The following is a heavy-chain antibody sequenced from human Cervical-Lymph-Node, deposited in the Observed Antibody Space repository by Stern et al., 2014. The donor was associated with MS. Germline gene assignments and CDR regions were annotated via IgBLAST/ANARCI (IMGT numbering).Heavy chain of an antibody. CDR3: ARESKFYSSGYYYYAMDV. CDR2: ISSSGSSK. V-gene: IGHV3-11*01. D-gene: IGHD6-19*01. Sequence: VQLVESGGGLVKPGGSLRLSCAASGFIFSDYYMSWIRQAPGKGLEWVSHISSSGSSKPYADYVKGRFTISRDNAKKSLYLQMISLRAEDTAVYYCARESKFYSSGYYYYAMDVWGQGTTVTVSS. CDR1: GFIFSDYY. J-gene: IGHJ6*02.